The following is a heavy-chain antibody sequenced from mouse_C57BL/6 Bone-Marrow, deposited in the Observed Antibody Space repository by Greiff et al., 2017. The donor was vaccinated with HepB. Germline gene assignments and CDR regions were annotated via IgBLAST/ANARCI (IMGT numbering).Heavy chain of an antibody. CDR1: GFSFNTYA. CDR2: IRSKSNNYAT. D-gene: IGHD2-12*01. J-gene: IGHJ3*01. V-gene: IGHV10-1*01. CDR3: VRPYPYEGAWFAY. Sequence: EVQLVESGGGLVQPKGSLKLSCAASGFSFNTYAMNWVRQAPGKGLEWVARIRSKSNNYATYYADSVKDRFTISRDDSESMLYLQMNNLKTEDTAMYYCVRPYPYEGAWFAYWGQGTLVTVSA.